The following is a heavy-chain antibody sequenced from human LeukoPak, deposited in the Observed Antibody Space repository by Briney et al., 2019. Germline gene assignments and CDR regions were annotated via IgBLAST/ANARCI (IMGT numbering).Heavy chain of an antibody. CDR3: ARAVRGDYVYYYMDV. V-gene: IGHV1-2*02. CDR1: GYTFTGYY. Sequence: ASVKVSCKASGYTFTGYYMHWVRQAPGQGLEWMGWINPNSGGTNYAQKFQGRVTITRNTSISTAYMELSSLRSEDTAVYYCARAVRGDYVYYYMDVWGKGTTVTVSS. CDR2: INPNSGGT. J-gene: IGHJ6*03. D-gene: IGHD4-17*01.